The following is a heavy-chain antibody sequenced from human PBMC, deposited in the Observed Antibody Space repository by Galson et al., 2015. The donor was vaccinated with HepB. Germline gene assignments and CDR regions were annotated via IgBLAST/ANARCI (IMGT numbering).Heavy chain of an antibody. V-gene: IGHV3-23*01. J-gene: IGHJ4*02. Sequence: SLRLSCATSGFTFSSHAMSWARQTPGKGLEWVSALSGSGSSTFYADSVKGRFTISRDNSRNTLYLQMNSLRAEDTALYYCAKVYYVSGSYYRGGNYFDYWGQGTLVTVSS. CDR1: GFTFSSHA. D-gene: IGHD3-10*01. CDR3: AKVYYVSGSYYRGGNYFDY. CDR2: LSGSGSST.